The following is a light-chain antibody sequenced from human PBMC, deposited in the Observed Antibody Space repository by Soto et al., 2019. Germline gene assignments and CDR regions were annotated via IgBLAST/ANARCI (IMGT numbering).Light chain of an antibody. CDR1: QSVGSY. CDR2: GAS. V-gene: IGKV3-11*01. Sequence: EIVLTQSPATLSLYPGERATLSCRASQSVGSYLVWYQQKPGQAPRLLIHGASNRATGIPARFSGSGSGTDFTLTISSLDPEDFAVYYCQQRSSWPPLFGQGTRLEIK. CDR3: QQRSSWPPL. J-gene: IGKJ5*01.